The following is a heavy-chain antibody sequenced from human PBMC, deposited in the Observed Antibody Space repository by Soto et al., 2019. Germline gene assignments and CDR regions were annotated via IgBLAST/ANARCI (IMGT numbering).Heavy chain of an antibody. CDR1: GGCFSGYY. CDR3: AGSLRYFDWDYYYYGMDV. J-gene: IGHJ6*04. CDR2: INHSGST. V-gene: IGHV4-34*01. D-gene: IGHD3-9*01. Sequence: SVTRSRTCAVYGGCFSGYYWSWIRQPPGKGLEWIGEINHSGSTNYNPSLKSRVTISVETSKNQCSVKMSSVTAEDKAVYYCAGSLRYFDWDYYYYGMDVWGKGTTVTVSS.